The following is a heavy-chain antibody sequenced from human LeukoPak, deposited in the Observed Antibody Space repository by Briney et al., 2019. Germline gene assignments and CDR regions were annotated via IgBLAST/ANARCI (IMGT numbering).Heavy chain of an antibody. CDR1: GGSISSSSYY. Sequence: PSQTLSLTCTVSGGSISSSSYYWGWIRQPPGKGLEWIGSIYYSGSTYYNPSLKSRVTISVDTSKNQFSLKLSSVTAADTAVYYCARNGGSCYLLWGQGTLVTVSS. CDR3: ARNGGSCYLL. J-gene: IGHJ4*02. V-gene: IGHV4-39*07. D-gene: IGHD2-15*01. CDR2: IYYSGST.